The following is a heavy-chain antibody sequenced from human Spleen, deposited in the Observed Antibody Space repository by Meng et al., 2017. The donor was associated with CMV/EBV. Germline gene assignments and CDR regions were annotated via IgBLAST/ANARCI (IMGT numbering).Heavy chain of an antibody. Sequence: SETLSLTCTVSGGSLTSYYWNWIRQSPGKRPEWIGYIYYKGGTYYNPSLKSRVTISIETSKNQFSLKLSSVTAADTAVYYCARADKFDSGGYYIEYFQHWGQGTLVTVSS. CDR3: ARADKFDSGGYYIEYFQH. D-gene: IGHD3-22*01. V-gene: IGHV4-59*01. J-gene: IGHJ1*01. CDR1: GGSLTSYY. CDR2: IYYKGGT.